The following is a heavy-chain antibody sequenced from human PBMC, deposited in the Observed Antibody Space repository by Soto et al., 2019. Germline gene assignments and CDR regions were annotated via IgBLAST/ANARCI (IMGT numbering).Heavy chain of an antibody. D-gene: IGHD6-19*01. CDR3: ARGGRQWLVPNWFDP. J-gene: IGHJ5*02. V-gene: IGHV4-31*03. CDR2: IYYSGST. Sequence: SETLSLTCTVSGGSISSGGYYWSWIRQHPGKGLEWIGYIYYSGSTYYNPSLKSRVTISVDTSKNQFSLKLSSVTAADTAMYYCARGGRQWLVPNWFDPWGKGTLVTVSS. CDR1: GGSISSGGYY.